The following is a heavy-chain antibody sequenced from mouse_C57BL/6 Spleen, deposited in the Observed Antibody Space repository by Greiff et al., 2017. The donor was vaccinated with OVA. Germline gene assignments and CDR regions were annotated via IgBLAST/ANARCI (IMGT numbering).Heavy chain of an antibody. Sequence: VQVVESGAELVKPGASVKLSCKASGYTFTEYTIHWVKQRSGQGLEWIGWFYPGSGSIKYNEKFKDKATLTADKSSSTVYMELSRLTSEDSAVYFCARHEAVYYDYGGAWFAYWGQGTLVTVSA. CDR3: ARHEAVYYDYGGAWFAY. CDR2: FYPGSGSI. J-gene: IGHJ3*01. CDR1: GYTFTEYT. D-gene: IGHD2-4*01. V-gene: IGHV1-62-2*01.